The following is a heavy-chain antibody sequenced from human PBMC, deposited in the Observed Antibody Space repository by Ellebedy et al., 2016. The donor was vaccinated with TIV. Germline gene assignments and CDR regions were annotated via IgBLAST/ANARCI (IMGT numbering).Heavy chain of an antibody. Sequence: PGGSLRPSCAASGFTFIYYSMNWVRQAPGKGLEWISYFSSVSSKIVYADSVKGRFTVSRDNARNSLFLQMNRLRVEYTAVYHCAGKAPQFQFDYWGQGTLVTVSS. CDR1: GFTFIYYS. D-gene: IGHD4-23*01. CDR2: FSSVSSKI. V-gene: IGHV3-48*04. CDR3: AGKAPQFQFDY. J-gene: IGHJ4*02.